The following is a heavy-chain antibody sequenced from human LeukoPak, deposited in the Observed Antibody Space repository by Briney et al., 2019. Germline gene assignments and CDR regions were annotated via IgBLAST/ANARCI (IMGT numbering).Heavy chain of an antibody. CDR2: ISGSGGAT. J-gene: IGHJ4*02. V-gene: IGHV3-23*01. D-gene: IGHD3-10*01. Sequence: PGGSLRLSCAASGFTFSTYGMSWVRQAPGKGLEWVSGISGSGGATYYADSVKGRFTISRDDPHNTLYLQMNSLRGEDTAVYVCARGCVDYYGSGTYYIMYYFDYWGQGALVTVSS. CDR3: ARGCVDYYGSGTYYIMYYFDY. CDR1: GFTFSTYG.